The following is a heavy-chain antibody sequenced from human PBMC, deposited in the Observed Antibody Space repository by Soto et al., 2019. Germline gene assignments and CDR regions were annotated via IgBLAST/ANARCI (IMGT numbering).Heavy chain of an antibody. CDR1: GFIVRSNY. CDR2: IFSGGST. Sequence: GESLKISCAASGFIVRSNYMSWVRQAPGKGLEWVSVIFSGGSTDYADSVKGRFTMSRDISKNTLYLQMNSLRVDDTAVYFCVKEFKGAFDHWGPGTLVTVSS. D-gene: IGHD3-16*01. V-gene: IGHV3-53*01. J-gene: IGHJ4*02. CDR3: VKEFKGAFDH.